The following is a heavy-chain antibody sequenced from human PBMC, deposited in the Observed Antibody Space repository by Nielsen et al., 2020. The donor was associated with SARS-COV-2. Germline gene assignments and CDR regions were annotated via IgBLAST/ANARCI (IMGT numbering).Heavy chain of an antibody. CDR1: GYTLTELS. Sequence: ASVQVSCKVSGYTLTELSMHWVRQAPGTGLEWMGGFDPEDGETIYAQKFQGRVTMTEDTSTDTAYMELSSLRSEDTAVYYCATGPGQLVLGWFDPWGQGTLVTVSS. D-gene: IGHD6-13*01. V-gene: IGHV1-24*01. CDR2: FDPEDGET. CDR3: ATGPGQLVLGWFDP. J-gene: IGHJ5*02.